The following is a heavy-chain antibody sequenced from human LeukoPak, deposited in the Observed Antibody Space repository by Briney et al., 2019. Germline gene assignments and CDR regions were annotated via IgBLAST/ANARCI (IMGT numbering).Heavy chain of an antibody. V-gene: IGHV1-69*04. CDR2: IIPILGIA. CDR3: ARGIHYGSGSLLFDY. Sequence: ASVTLSCKASGGTFSSYAISWVRQAPGQGLEWVGRIIPILGIANYAQTFQGRVTITADKSTSTAYMELSSLRSEDTAVYYCARGIHYGSGSLLFDYWGQGTLVTVSS. D-gene: IGHD3-10*01. CDR1: GGTFSSYA. J-gene: IGHJ4*02.